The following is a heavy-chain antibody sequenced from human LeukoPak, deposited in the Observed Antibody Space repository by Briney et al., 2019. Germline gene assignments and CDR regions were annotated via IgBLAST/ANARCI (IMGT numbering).Heavy chain of an antibody. CDR1: GFTFRSYG. CDR3: AKDLGSGYRGYDFAFDI. CDR2: IWYDGSNK. V-gene: IGHV3-30*02. D-gene: IGHD5-12*01. Sequence: GGSLRLSCEASGFTFRSYGMHWVRQAPGKGLEGVAVIWYDGSNKNYADSVKGRFTVSRDTSRNTLAMKMSSLRAEDPAVYYCAKDLGSGYRGYDFAFDIWGQGTMVTVSS. J-gene: IGHJ3*02.